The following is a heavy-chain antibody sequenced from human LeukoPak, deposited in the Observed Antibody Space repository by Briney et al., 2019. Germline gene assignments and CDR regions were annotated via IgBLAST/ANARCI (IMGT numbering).Heavy chain of an antibody. CDR3: SKWGDYDVLTGYYDSDF. Sequence: GASLRLSSAASGFTISNYAMSWVRQPPGKGLEWVSGILGSGRSEYYADSVKRRFTISRDNSKNSLFLQMNSLRVEDTAVYYCSKWGDYDVLTGYYDSDFWGQGTLVTVSA. J-gene: IGHJ4*02. CDR1: GFTISNYA. D-gene: IGHD3-9*01. V-gene: IGHV3-23*01. CDR2: ILGSGRSE.